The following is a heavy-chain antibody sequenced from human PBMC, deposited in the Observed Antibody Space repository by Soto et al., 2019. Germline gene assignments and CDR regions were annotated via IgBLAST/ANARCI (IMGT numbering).Heavy chain of an antibody. CDR1: GYTFTSSG. D-gene: IGHD3-9*01. J-gene: IGHJ3*02. V-gene: IGHV1-18*01. CDR2: ISAYNGNT. CDR3: ARVFRNYDILTGPHDAFDI. Sequence: GASVKVSCKASGYTFTSSGMSWVRQASGQELEWMGWISAYNGNTNYAQKLQGRVTMTTDTSTSTAYMELRSLRSDDTAVYYCARVFRNYDILTGPHDAFDIWGQGTMVTVSS.